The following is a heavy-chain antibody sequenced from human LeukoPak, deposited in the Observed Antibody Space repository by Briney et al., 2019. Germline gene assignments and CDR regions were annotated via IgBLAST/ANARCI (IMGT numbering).Heavy chain of an antibody. Sequence: AGGSLRLSCAASGFTFSSYSMTWVRQAPGKGLEWVSSISSSSSYIYYADSVKGRFTISRDNAKNSLYLQMNSLRAEDTAVYYCAKSIPTSYYYYGMDVWGQGTTVTVSS. D-gene: IGHD2-21*01. V-gene: IGHV3-21*04. CDR3: AKSIPTSYYYYGMDV. J-gene: IGHJ6*02. CDR2: ISSSSSYI. CDR1: GFTFSSYS.